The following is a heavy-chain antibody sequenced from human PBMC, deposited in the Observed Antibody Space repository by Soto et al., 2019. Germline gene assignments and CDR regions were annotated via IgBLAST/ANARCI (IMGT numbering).Heavy chain of an antibody. CDR1: GFTFSSYS. Sequence: PGGSLRLSCAASGFTFSSYSMNWVRQAPGKGLEWVSYISSSSSTIYYADSVKGRFTISRDNAKNSLYLQMNSLRDEDTAVYYCARDAQIAAAGYYYYYYGMDVWGQGTTVTVSS. D-gene: IGHD6-13*01. CDR2: ISSSSSTI. CDR3: ARDAQIAAAGYYYYYYGMDV. V-gene: IGHV3-48*02. J-gene: IGHJ6*02.